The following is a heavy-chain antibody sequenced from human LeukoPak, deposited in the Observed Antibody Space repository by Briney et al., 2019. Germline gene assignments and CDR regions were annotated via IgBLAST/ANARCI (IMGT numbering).Heavy chain of an antibody. Sequence: GGSLRLSCAASGFTFSNAWMSWVRQAPGKGLEWVGRIKSKTDGGTTDYAAPVKGRFTISRDDSKNTLYLQMNSLKTEDTAVYYCTTDFLAVVSYAFDIWGQGTMVTVSS. D-gene: IGHD3-3*01. J-gene: IGHJ3*02. CDR3: TTDFLAVVSYAFDI. CDR1: GFTFSNAW. CDR2: IKSKTDGGTT. V-gene: IGHV3-15*01.